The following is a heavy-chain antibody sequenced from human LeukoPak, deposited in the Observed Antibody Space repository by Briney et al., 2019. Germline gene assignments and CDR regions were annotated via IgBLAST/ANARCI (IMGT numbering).Heavy chain of an antibody. CDR3: ATSSDWAFDH. V-gene: IGHV3-7*01. D-gene: IGHD6-19*01. J-gene: IGHJ4*02. CDR2: IRPDGGQE. Sequence: GGSLRLSCAASGFTFRNFWMTWVRQAPGKGLEWVANIRPDGGQEQYADSLEGRITISRDNVRNSLFLQLNSLRTEDTAVYFCATSSDWAFDHWGQGTLVTVSS. CDR1: GFTFRNFW.